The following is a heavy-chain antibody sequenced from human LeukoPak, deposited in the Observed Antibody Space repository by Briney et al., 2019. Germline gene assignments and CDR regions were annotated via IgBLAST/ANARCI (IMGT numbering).Heavy chain of an antibody. V-gene: IGHV3-48*03. D-gene: IGHD5-18*01. J-gene: IGHJ4*02. CDR2: ITSNGTSS. Sequence: PVGALRLSCAASGCSLSCYEINWVRQAPGKGLEWVSYITSNGTSSWYADSVQGLVTISRDNAKNSVYMQMISLRAEDTAVYYCTRRRGGYSYGDFEYWGQGTLVTVSS. CDR3: TRRRGGYSYGDFEY. CDR1: GCSLSCYE.